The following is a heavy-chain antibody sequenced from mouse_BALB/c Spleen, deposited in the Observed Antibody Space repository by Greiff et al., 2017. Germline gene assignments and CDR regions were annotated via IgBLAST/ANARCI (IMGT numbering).Heavy chain of an antibody. CDR2: ISSGGST. CDR3: ARGRGYMYDGAMDY. V-gene: IGHV5-6-5*01. D-gene: IGHD2-14*01. Sequence: EVKLMESGGGLVKPGGSLKLSCAASGFTFSSYAMSWVRQTPEKRLEWVASISSGGSTYYPDSVKGRFTISRDNARNILYLQMSSLRSEDTAMYYCARGRGYMYDGAMDYWGQGTSVTVSS. J-gene: IGHJ4*01. CDR1: GFTFSSYA.